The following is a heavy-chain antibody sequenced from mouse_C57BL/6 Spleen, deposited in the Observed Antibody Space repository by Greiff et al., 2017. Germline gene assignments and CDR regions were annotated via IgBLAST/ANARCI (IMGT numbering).Heavy chain of an antibody. D-gene: IGHD2-3*01. CDR1: GYTFTSYW. V-gene: IGHV1-64*01. CDR3: ARMYDGYYERDY. CDR2: IHPNSGST. Sequence: VQLQQPGAELVKPGASVKLSCKASGYTFTSYWMHWVKQRPGQGLEWIGMIHPNSGSTNYNEKFKSKATLTVDKTSSTAYMQLSSLTSEDSAVYYCARMYDGYYERDYWGQGTTLTVSS. J-gene: IGHJ2*01.